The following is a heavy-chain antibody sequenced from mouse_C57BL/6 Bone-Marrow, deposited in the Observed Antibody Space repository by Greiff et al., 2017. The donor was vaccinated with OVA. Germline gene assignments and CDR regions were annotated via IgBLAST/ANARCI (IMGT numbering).Heavy chain of an antibody. J-gene: IGHJ1*03. CDR3: AGGNYEGWYFDV. CDR1: GFTFSSYG. CDR2: ISSGGSYT. D-gene: IGHD2-1*01. Sequence: EVQLVESGGDLVKPGGSLKLSCAASGFTFSSYGMSWVRQTPDKRLEWVATISSGGSYTYYPDSVKGRFTISRDNAKNILYLQMSSLKSEDTAMYYCAGGNYEGWYFDVWGTGTTVTVSS. V-gene: IGHV5-6*01.